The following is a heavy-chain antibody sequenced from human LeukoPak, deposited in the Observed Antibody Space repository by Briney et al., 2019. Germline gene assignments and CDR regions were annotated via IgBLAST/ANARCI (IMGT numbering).Heavy chain of an antibody. J-gene: IGHJ4*02. CDR2: ITFSSSII. D-gene: IGHD1/OR15-1a*01. V-gene: IGHV3-48*01. CDR3: ARRTALEQYFDY. CDR1: GFTFSSYS. Sequence: GGSLRLSCAASGFTFSSYSMNWVRQAPGKGLEWVSYITFSSSIIYYADSVKGRFTISRDNSKNTLYPQMNSMRADDTAVYYCARRTALEQYFDYWGQGTLVTVSS.